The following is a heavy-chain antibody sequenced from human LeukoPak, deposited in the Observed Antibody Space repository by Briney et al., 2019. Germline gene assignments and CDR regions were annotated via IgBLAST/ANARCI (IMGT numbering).Heavy chain of an antibody. CDR3: ARDPGNYGYFQH. J-gene: IGHJ1*01. CDR1: GFAFSTFG. CDR2: IPYDESNK. V-gene: IGHV3-30*02. Sequence: PGGSLRLSCAASGFAFSTFGMHWVRQAPGRGLEWVAFIPYDESNKYYADSVKGRFTISRDNSKNTLYLQMNSLRAEDTAVYYCARDPGNYGYFQHWGQGTLVTVSS. D-gene: IGHD4-11*01.